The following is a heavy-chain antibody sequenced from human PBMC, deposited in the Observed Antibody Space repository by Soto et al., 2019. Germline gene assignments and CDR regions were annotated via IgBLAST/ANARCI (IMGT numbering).Heavy chain of an antibody. CDR2: IFHSGST. CDR1: GGSISSGGYY. D-gene: IGHD3-16*01. Sequence: SETLSLTCTVSGGSISSGGYYWSCIRQHPGKGLEWIGYIFHSGSTYYNPSLRSRVATSFDTSKNQFALNLTSVTAADTAVYYCARGGHEDNWFDPWGQGTLVTAP. J-gene: IGHJ5*01. CDR3: ARGGHEDNWFDP. V-gene: IGHV4-31*03.